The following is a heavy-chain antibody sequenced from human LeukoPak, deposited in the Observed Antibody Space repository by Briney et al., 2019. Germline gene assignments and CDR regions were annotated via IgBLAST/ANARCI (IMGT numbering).Heavy chain of an antibody. D-gene: IGHD6-13*01. CDR2: ISYDETKR. J-gene: IGHJ4*02. CDR1: GFKFSAYG. Sequence: GGSLRLSCAASGFKFSAYGMHWVRQAPGKGLEWVAVISYDETKRYYADSVKGRFTISRDNSKNTLYLQMNSLRAEDTAVYYCAKVRSSSWPVVDYWGQGTLVTVSS. CDR3: AKVRSSSWPVVDY. V-gene: IGHV3-30*18.